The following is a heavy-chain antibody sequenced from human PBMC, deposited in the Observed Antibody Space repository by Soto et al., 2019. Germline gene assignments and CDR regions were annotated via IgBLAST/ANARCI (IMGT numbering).Heavy chain of an antibody. CDR2: IIPIFGTA. CDR1: GGTFSSYA. D-gene: IGHD6-19*01. Sequence: SVKVSCKASGGTFSSYAISWVRQAPGQGLEWMGGIIPIFGTANYAQKFQGRVTITADESTSTACMELSSLRSEDTAVYYCARPRIAVASPLDYYGMDVWGQGTTVTVSS. CDR3: ARPRIAVASPLDYYGMDV. V-gene: IGHV1-69*13. J-gene: IGHJ6*02.